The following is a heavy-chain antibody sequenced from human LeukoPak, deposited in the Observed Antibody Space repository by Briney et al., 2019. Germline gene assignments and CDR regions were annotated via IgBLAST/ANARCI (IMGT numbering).Heavy chain of an antibody. CDR2: ISSRSSDI. D-gene: IGHD4-11*01. Sequence: GGSLRLSCAASGFTFSSYEMNWVRQAPGKGLEWVSHISSRSSDIYYADSVKGRFTISRDNAKNSMFLQMNSLRAEDTAVYYCASSTTTVTTSRYFDHWGQGTLVTVSS. V-gene: IGHV3-48*03. CDR1: GFTFSSYE. CDR3: ASSTTTVTTSRYFDH. J-gene: IGHJ4*02.